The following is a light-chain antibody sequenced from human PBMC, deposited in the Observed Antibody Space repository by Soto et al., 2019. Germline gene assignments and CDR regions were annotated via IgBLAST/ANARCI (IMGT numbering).Light chain of an antibody. J-gene: IGKJ3*01. CDR2: DAS. CDR3: QQRSNWPPGST. V-gene: IGKV3-11*01. CDR1: QSVSSY. Sequence: EIVLTQSPATLSLSPGERATLSCRASQSVSSYLAWYQQKPGQAPRLLIYDASNRATGIPARFSGSGSGTDFTLTISSLETEDFAVYYCQQRSNWPPGSTFGPGTTVDIK.